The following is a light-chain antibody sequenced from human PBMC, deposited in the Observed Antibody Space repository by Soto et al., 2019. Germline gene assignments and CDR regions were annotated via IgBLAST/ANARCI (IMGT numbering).Light chain of an antibody. J-gene: IGKJ4*01. CDR3: QQSNSYTTT. Sequence: DIQMTQSPSTLSASVGDRVTITGRASQSISSWLAWYQQKPGKATKLLIFKASSLESGVPSRFSGSGSGTEFTLTISSLQPHEFATYYCQQSNSYTTTFGGGTKVEIK. CDR1: QSISSW. CDR2: KAS. V-gene: IGKV1-5*03.